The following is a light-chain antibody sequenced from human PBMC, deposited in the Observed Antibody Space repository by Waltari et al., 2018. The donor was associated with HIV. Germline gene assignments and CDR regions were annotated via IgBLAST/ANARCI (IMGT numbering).Light chain of an antibody. Sequence: QSVLTQPPSTSKTPGQRVLMSCSGTNSNVGNNFVSWFQQVPGGSPKHVTYRNDRRTAGVPDRGSGANSGSSATLAISGLHSYDEADYFCASWDDKLSHWVFGVGTKLTVL. J-gene: IGLJ3*02. V-gene: IGLV1-47*01. CDR2: RND. CDR3: ASWDDKLSHWV. CDR1: NSNVGNNF.